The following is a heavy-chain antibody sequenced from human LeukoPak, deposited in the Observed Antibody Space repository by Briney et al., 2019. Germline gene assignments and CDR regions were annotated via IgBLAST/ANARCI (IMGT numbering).Heavy chain of an antibody. J-gene: IGHJ5*02. Sequence: SETLSLTCTVSGGSISSYYWSWIRQPPGKGLEWIGYVYYTGSTNYNPSLNSRVTMSIDTSKNQFSLRLSSVTAADTAVYYCARVVGFYDSSAFDLWGQGTLVTVSP. D-gene: IGHD3-22*01. CDR2: VYYTGST. CDR3: ARVVGFYDSSAFDL. V-gene: IGHV4-59*01. CDR1: GGSISSYY.